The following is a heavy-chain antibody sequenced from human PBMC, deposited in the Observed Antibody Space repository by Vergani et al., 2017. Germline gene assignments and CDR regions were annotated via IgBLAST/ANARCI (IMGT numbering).Heavy chain of an antibody. D-gene: IGHD6-13*01. CDR1: VFTFISYS. V-gene: IGHV3-21*01. Sequence: VQLVESGGGLVKPGGSLRLSCAASVFTFISYSMNWVRQAPGKGLEWVSSISSISSYIYYADSVKGRFTNSRDNATNSLYLQMNSLRAEDTAVYYCARRTKSPIAAAGVVDYWGQGTLVTVSS. J-gene: IGHJ4*02. CDR3: ARRTKSPIAAAGVVDY. CDR2: ISSISSYI.